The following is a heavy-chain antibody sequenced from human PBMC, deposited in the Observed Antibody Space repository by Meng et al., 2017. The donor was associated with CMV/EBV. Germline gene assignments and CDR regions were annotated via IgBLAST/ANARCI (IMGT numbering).Heavy chain of an antibody. V-gene: IGHV4-59*01. J-gene: IGHJ6*02. CDR3: ARDIAWELRPGLPYYYGMDV. CDR1: GGSISSYY. Sequence: SETLSLTCTVSGGSISSYYWSWIRQPPGKGLEWIGYIYYSGSTNYNPSLKSRVTISVDTTKNQISLKLSSVTAAGTAVYYCARDIAWELRPGLPYYYGMDVWGQGTTVTVSS. CDR2: IYYSGST. D-gene: IGHD1-26*01.